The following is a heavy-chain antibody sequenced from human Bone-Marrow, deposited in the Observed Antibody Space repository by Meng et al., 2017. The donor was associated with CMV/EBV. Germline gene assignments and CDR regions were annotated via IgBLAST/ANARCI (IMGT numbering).Heavy chain of an antibody. Sequence: SETLSLTCTVSGGSVSSGSYYWSWIRQPPGKGLEWIGYIYYSGSTNYNPSLKSRVTLSVDTSKNQFSLKLSSVTAADTAVYYCAREPLYCRSTSCYNWFDPWGQGTLVTVSS. V-gene: IGHV4-61*01. CDR1: GGSVSSGSYY. CDR2: IYYSGST. D-gene: IGHD2-2*01. J-gene: IGHJ5*02. CDR3: AREPLYCRSTSCYNWFDP.